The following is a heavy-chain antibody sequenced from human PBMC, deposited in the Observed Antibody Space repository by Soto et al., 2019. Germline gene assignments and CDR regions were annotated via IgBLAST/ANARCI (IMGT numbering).Heavy chain of an antibody. CDR3: TRGTIVARQHLDY. D-gene: IGHD6-6*01. CDR1: GFTFSSYA. CDR2: ISIRGGDE. Sequence: QVQLVESGGGVVQPGKSLRLSCAASGFTFSSYAMHWARQAPGTGLEWVTVISIRGGDEYYAESVRGRFTISRDDSKNTLYLQMDSLRVEATAVYYCTRGTIVARQHLDYCGQGTLVTVSS. V-gene: IGHV3-30*03. J-gene: IGHJ4*02.